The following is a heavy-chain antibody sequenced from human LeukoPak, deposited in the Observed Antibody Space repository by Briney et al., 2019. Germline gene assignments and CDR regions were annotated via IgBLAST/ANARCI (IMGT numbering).Heavy chain of an antibody. CDR3: ARSAVEMATIVDY. Sequence: SETLSLTCTVSGGSINSGNNYWSWIRQPAGKGLEWIGRIYSSGTTTYNPSLRSRVTISVDTSKNQFSLKLSSVTAADTAVYYCARSAVEMATIVDYWGQGTLVTVSS. D-gene: IGHD5-24*01. CDR1: GGSINSGNNY. J-gene: IGHJ4*02. V-gene: IGHV4-61*02. CDR2: IYSSGTT.